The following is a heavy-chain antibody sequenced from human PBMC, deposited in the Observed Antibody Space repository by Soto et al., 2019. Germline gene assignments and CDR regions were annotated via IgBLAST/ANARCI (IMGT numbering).Heavy chain of an antibody. Sequence: VGSLRLSCAASGFTFSSYEMNWVRQAPGKGLEWVSYISSSGSTIYYADSVKGRFTISRDNAKNSLYLQMNSLRAEDTAVYYCARDPVTMVRGVQYYYYGMDVWGQGTTVTVSS. D-gene: IGHD3-10*01. V-gene: IGHV3-48*03. CDR2: ISSSGSTI. J-gene: IGHJ6*02. CDR1: GFTFSSYE. CDR3: ARDPVTMVRGVQYYYYGMDV.